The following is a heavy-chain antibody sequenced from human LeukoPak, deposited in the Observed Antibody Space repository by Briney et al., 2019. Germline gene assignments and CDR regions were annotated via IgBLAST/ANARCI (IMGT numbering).Heavy chain of an antibody. V-gene: IGHV3-7*01. CDR2: MNQDGSAI. J-gene: IGHJ4*02. Sequence: PGGSLRLSCAASGFTFSRHWMSWVRQAPGKGLERVAHMNQDGSAIYSVDSVKGRFTISRDNDKNSLYLQMNGLTVADTAVYHCARTVPGYPDDYFDYWGQGTLVTVSS. CDR1: GFTFSRHW. D-gene: IGHD6-19*01. CDR3: ARTVPGYPDDYFDY.